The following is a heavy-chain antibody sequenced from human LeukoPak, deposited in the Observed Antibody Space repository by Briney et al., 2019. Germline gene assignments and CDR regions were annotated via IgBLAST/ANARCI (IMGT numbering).Heavy chain of an antibody. CDR2: LLDDGVT. CDR3: AKFSRWIPFKF. D-gene: IGHD5-18*01. V-gene: IGHV4-59*02. J-gene: IGHJ1*01. Sequence: PSETLSLTCAVSGASVSGNYWSWIRQSPERGLEWIGHLLDDGVTDYNPSLKSRVTILSDTSKNQFSLRLTSVTAADTAIYYCAKFSRWIPFKFWGQGTLDTVSS. CDR1: GASVSGNY.